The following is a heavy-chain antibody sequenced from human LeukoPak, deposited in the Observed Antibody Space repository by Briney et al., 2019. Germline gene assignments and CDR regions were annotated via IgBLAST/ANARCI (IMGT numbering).Heavy chain of an antibody. D-gene: IGHD6-19*01. CDR3: AKDATSLSSGWYYFDY. CDR2: ISGSGGST. CDR1: GFTFSSYA. J-gene: IGHJ4*02. Sequence: GGSLRLSCAASGFTFSSYAMSWVRQAPGKGLEWVSAISGSGGSTYYADSVKGRFTISRDNSKNTLYLQMNSLRAEDTAVYYCAKDATSLSSGWYYFDYWGQGTLVTVSS. V-gene: IGHV3-23*01.